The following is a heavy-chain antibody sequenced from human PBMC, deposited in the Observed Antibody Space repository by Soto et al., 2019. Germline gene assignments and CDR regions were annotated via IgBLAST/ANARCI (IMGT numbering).Heavy chain of an antibody. CDR2: IYHSGST. V-gene: IGHV4-30-2*01. CDR1: GGSISSGGYS. CDR3: ARLRVGYYYYYGMDV. D-gene: IGHD1-26*01. Sequence: SETLSLTCAVSGGSISSGGYSWSWIRQPPGKGLEWIGYIYHSGSTYYNPSLKSRVTISVDRSKNQFSLKLSSVTAADTAVYYCARLRVGYYYYYGMDVWGQGTTVTVSS. J-gene: IGHJ6*02.